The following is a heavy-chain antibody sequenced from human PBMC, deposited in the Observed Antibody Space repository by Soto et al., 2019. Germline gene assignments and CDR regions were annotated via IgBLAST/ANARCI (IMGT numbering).Heavy chain of an antibody. Sequence: GESLKISCKGSGYSFTSYWISWVRQMPGKGLEWMGRIDPSDSYTNYSPSFQGHVTISADKSISTAYLQWSSLKASDTAMYYCARHVAGYYSLDFPDYYYDRMDVWGQGTSVTVSS. D-gene: IGHD1-26*01. V-gene: IGHV5-10-1*01. CDR1: GYSFTSYW. J-gene: IGHJ6*02. CDR3: ARHVAGYYSLDFPDYYYDRMDV. CDR2: IDPSDSYT.